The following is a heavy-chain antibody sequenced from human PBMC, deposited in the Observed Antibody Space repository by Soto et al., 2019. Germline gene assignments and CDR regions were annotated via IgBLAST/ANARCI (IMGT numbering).Heavy chain of an antibody. J-gene: IGHJ4*02. Sequence: QITLKESGPTLVRPPQTLTLTCTFSGFSLTSGVGVGWLRQPPGKALEWLALIYWDDDKRYSPSLKNRLTITKDTSKNQVGLTMTNVGPVDTATYFCAHIDPEIVTVGGHGGFDYWGQGTLVTVSS. V-gene: IGHV2-5*02. CDR2: IYWDDDK. CDR1: GFSLTSGVG. CDR3: AHIDPEIVTVGGHGGFDY. D-gene: IGHD5-12*01.